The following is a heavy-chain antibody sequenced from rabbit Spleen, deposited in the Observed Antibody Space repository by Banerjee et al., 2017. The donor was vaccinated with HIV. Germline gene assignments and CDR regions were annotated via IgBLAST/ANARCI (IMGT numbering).Heavy chain of an antibody. CDR1: GFSFSNKAV. D-gene: IGHD4-1*01. CDR3: ARNANGGWDL. Sequence: QEQLVESGGGLVKPEGTLKLSCTASGFSFSNKAVMCWVRQAPGKGLEWIACINAVTGKAVYASWAKGRFTFSKTSSTTVTLQVNSLTPADTATYFCARNANGGWDLWGPGTLVTVS. J-gene: IGHJ4*01. CDR2: INAVTGKA. V-gene: IGHV1S45*01.